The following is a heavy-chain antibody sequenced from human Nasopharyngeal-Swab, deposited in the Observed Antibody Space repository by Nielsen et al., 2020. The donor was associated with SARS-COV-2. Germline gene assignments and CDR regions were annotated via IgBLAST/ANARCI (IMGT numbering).Heavy chain of an antibody. CDR3: VKDTTKAPA. CDR2: ISGSGEST. V-gene: IGHV3-23*01. J-gene: IGHJ5*02. CDR1: GFSFSSYA. Sequence: GESLKISCTVSGFSFSSYAMSWVRQAPGKGLEWVSVISGSGESTYYADSLKGRFTISRDNSKNMLYLQMNSLRDEDTAVYHCVKDTTKAPAWGQGTPVTVSS. D-gene: IGHD1-26*01.